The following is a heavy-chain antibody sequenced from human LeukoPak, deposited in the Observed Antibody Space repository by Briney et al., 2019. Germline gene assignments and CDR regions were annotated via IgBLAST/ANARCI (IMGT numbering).Heavy chain of an antibody. J-gene: IGHJ4*02. D-gene: IGHD3-10*01. CDR1: GFTFSSYG. Sequence: PGRSLRLSCAASGFTFSSYGMHWVRQAPGKGLEWVAVIWYDGSNKYYADSVKGRFTISRDNSKNTLYLQMNSLRAEDTAVYYCAKGYYGHGYFDYWGQGTLVTVSS. CDR2: IWYDGSNK. V-gene: IGHV3-30*18. CDR3: AKGYYGHGYFDY.